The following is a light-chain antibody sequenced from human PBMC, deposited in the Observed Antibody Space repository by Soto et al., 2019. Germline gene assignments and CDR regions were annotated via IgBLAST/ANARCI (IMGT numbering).Light chain of an antibody. V-gene: IGKV3-15*01. CDR3: QQYNKWPWT. CDR2: GAS. CDR1: QSVSSD. Sequence: EVVVTQSPATLSVSPGERATLSCRASQSVSSDLAWYQQKPGQAPRLLIFGASIRATGIPARFSGSGSGTEFTLTISSLQSEDFAVYYCQQYNKWPWTFAQGTKVDIK. J-gene: IGKJ1*01.